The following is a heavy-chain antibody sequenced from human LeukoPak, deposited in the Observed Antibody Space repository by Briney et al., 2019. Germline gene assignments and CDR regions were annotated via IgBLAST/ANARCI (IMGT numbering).Heavy chain of an antibody. CDR1: GFTFSSYG. V-gene: IGHV3-30*03. Sequence: PGGSLRLSCAASGFTFSSYGMHWVCQAPGKGLEWVAVISYDGSNKYYADSVKGRFTISRDNSKNTLYLQMYRLRAEDTAVYYCARVHLPAGYYDSSVYFDYWGRGTLVTVSS. CDR3: ARVHLPAGYYDSSVYFDY. D-gene: IGHD3-22*01. J-gene: IGHJ4*02. CDR2: ISYDGSNK.